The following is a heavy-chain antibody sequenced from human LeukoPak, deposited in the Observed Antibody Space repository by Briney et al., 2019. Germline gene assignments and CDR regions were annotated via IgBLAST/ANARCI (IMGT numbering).Heavy chain of an antibody. Sequence: SETLSLTCTFSGDSISSDYWSWIRPPPGKGLEWIGYIYYSESTNYNPSLESRVTISVDTSKNQFSLKLSSVTAADTAVYYCARDGIDKVGFEYWGLGTLVTVSS. V-gene: IGHV4-59*01. D-gene: IGHD1-14*01. CDR2: IYYSEST. J-gene: IGHJ4*02. CDR3: ARDGIDKVGFEY. CDR1: GDSISSDY.